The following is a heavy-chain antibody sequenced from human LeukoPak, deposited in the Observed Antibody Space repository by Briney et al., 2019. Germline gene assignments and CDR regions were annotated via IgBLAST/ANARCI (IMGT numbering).Heavy chain of an antibody. CDR3: ARLPLFTSDYNPSDF. J-gene: IGHJ4*02. D-gene: IGHD3-10*01. Sequence: SETLSLTCTVSGGSMSSSACYWGRIRQPPGKGLEGVANIYYTGNTYYNPSLKSRLTISVDTSRNQFSLNLTSVTAADTAVYYCARLPLFTSDYNPSDFWGQGTLVTVSS. CDR2: IYYTGNT. CDR1: GGSMSSSACY. V-gene: IGHV4-39*01.